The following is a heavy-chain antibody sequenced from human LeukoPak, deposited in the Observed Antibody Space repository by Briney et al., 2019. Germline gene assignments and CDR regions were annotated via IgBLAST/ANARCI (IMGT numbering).Heavy chain of an antibody. Sequence: PSETLFLTCTVSGGSISSHYWSWIRQPAGKGLEWIGRIYTSGSTNYNPSLKSRVTISVDTSKNQFSLKLSSVTAADTAVYYCARDPVPSGYFDYWGQGTLVTVSS. V-gene: IGHV4-4*07. CDR2: IYTSGST. J-gene: IGHJ4*02. CDR3: ARDPVPSGYFDY. CDR1: GGSISSHY. D-gene: IGHD2-15*01.